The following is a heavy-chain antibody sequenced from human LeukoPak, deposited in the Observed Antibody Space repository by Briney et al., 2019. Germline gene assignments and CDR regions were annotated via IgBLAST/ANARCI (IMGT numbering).Heavy chain of an antibody. CDR1: GVSVSSGSYY. V-gene: IGHV4-61*01. D-gene: IGHD3-10*01. Sequence: PSETLSLTCTVSGVSVSSGSYYWSWLRPPPGKGLEGRGYIYYSGSTNYNPSLKSRVTISVDPSKIQFSLKLSSVTAADTAVYYCARASRGPMIDYYGSGSPLDYWGQGTLVTVSS. CDR3: ARASRGPMIDYYGSGSPLDY. CDR2: IYYSGST. J-gene: IGHJ4*02.